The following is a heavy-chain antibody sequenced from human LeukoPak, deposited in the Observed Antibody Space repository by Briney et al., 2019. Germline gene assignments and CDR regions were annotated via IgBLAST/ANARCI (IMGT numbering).Heavy chain of an antibody. D-gene: IGHD3-3*01. Sequence: SETLSLTCSVSGASISSYYWSWIRQPAGKGLEWIGRIYTSGSTDCNPSLKSRVTMSVDTSKNQFSLKLSSVTAADTAVYYCARDARGWSGFDYWGQGTPVTVSS. CDR2: IYTSGST. V-gene: IGHV4-4*07. CDR1: GASISSYY. CDR3: ARDARGWSGFDY. J-gene: IGHJ4*02.